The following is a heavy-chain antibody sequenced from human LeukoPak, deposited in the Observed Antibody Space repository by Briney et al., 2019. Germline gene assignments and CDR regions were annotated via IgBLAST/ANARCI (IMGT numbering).Heavy chain of an antibody. CDR1: GFTFSSYA. V-gene: IGHV3-23*01. Sequence: GGSLRLSCAASGFTFSSYAMSWVRQAPGKGLEWVSAINGGGGSKYYEDFVKGRFTISRDNYKNMLHLKMNSLRAEDTGGDYCSKGDYGDYVLLFDPWGEGTVVTV. CDR2: INGGGGSK. D-gene: IGHD4-17*01. CDR3: SKGDYGDYVLLFDP. J-gene: IGHJ5*02.